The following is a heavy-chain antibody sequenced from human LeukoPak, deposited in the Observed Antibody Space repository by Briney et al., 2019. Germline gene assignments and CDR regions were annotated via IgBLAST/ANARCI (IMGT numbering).Heavy chain of an antibody. Sequence: PSETLSLTCAVYGGSFSGYYWSWIRQPPGKGLEWIGEINHSGSTNYNPSLKSRVTISVDTSKNQFSLQLNSVTLEDTAVYYCARAALWFGELSVYYYYMDVWGKGTTVTVSS. CDR3: ARAALWFGELSVYYYYMDV. CDR1: GGSFSGYY. D-gene: IGHD3-10*01. J-gene: IGHJ6*03. V-gene: IGHV4-34*01. CDR2: INHSGST.